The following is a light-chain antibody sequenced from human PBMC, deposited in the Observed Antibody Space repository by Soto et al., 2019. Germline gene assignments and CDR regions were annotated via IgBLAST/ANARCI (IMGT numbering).Light chain of an antibody. CDR3: SSYSATNNLV. V-gene: IGLV2-14*01. Sequence: QSALAQPASVSGSPGQSITISCTGTSSDVGDYPYVSWYQQHPGKVPKLIIYEVTNRPSGVTSRFSGSKSENTASLTISGLQAEDEAAYYCSSYSATNNLVLGSGTKVTVL. CDR2: EVT. J-gene: IGLJ1*01. CDR1: SSDVGDYPY.